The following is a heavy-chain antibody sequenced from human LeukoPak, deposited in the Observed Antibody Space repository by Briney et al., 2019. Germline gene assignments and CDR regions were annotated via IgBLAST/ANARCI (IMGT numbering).Heavy chain of an antibody. CDR2: INPNSGGT. CDR3: ASIAVAGTPQLNWFDP. V-gene: IGHV1-2*02. J-gene: IGHJ5*02. Sequence: ASVKVSCKASGYIFTNYGLFWVRQAPGQGLEWMGWINPNSGGTNYAQKFQGRVTMTRDTSISTAYMELSRLRSDDTAVYYCASIAVAGTPQLNWFDPWGQGTLVTVSS. CDR1: GYIFTNYG. D-gene: IGHD6-19*01.